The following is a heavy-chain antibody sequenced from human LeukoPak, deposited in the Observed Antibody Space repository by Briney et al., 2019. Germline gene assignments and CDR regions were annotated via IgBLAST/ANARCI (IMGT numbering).Heavy chain of an antibody. CDR2: IYSGGST. D-gene: IGHD1-26*01. Sequence: GGSLRLSGAASGLTVSSNYMSWVRQAPGKGLEWVSVIYSGGSTYYADSVKGRFTISRDNSKNTLYLQMNSLRAEDTAVYYCARDYSGYVDYWGQGTLVTVSS. CDR3: ARDYSGYVDY. CDR1: GLTVSSNY. V-gene: IGHV3-53*01. J-gene: IGHJ4*02.